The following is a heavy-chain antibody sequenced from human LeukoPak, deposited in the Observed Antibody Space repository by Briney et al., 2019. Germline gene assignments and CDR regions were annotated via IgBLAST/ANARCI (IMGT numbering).Heavy chain of an antibody. D-gene: IGHD5-12*01. CDR2: IIPILGIA. Sequence: SVKVSCKASGGTFSSYAISWVRQAPGQGLEWMGRIIPILGIANYAQKFQGRVTITADKSTSTAYMELSSLRSEDTAVYYCASGSLTSESGSASYGMDVWGQGTTVTVSS. CDR3: ASGSLTSESGSASYGMDV. J-gene: IGHJ6*02. CDR1: GGTFSSYA. V-gene: IGHV1-69*04.